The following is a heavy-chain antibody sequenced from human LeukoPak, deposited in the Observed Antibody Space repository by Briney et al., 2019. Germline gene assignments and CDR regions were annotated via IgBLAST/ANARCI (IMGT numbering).Heavy chain of an antibody. CDR2: IYSSGST. CDR3: VSIASSSWYRNDS. D-gene: IGHD6-13*01. Sequence: SETLSLTCSVSGGSISSSVTNWDWIGQPPGKGLEGIGSIYSSGSTYYNPSLKSRVTISLDTSNNQFSLRLSSVTAADTAVYYCVSIASSSWYRNDSWGQGTLVTVSS. J-gene: IGHJ4*02. V-gene: IGHV4-39*07. CDR1: GGSISSSVTN.